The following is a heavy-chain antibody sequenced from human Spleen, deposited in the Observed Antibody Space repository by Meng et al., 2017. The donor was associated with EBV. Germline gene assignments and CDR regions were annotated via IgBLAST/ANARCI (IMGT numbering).Heavy chain of an antibody. D-gene: IGHD4/OR15-4a*01. Sequence: QLQLQEAGPGLVKPSETLSLSCTVSGGSITYSDYYWGWIRQPPGKGLEWIGNVYYSGNTNYNPSLKSRVTLSTDTSKNQFSLKLSSLTAADTAVYYSARDRRTMGSDYWGHGILVTVSS. CDR3: ARDRRTMGSDY. CDR1: GGSITYSDYY. V-gene: IGHV4-39*07. CDR2: VYYSGNT. J-gene: IGHJ4*01.